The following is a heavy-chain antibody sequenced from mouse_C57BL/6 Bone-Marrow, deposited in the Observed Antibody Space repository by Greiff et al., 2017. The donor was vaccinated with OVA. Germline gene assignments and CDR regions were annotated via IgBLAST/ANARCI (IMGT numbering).Heavy chain of an antibody. V-gene: IGHV1-80*01. D-gene: IGHD2-5*01. J-gene: IGHJ2*01. CDR2: IYPGDGDT. CDR3: ARRGYYSNSFDY. CDR1: GYAFSSYW. Sequence: QVQLKQSGAELVKPGASVKISCKASGYAFSSYWMNWVKQRPGKGLEWIGQIYPGDGDTNYNGKFKGKATLTADKSSSTAYMQLSSLTSEDSAVYFCARRGYYSNSFDYWGQGTTLTVSS.